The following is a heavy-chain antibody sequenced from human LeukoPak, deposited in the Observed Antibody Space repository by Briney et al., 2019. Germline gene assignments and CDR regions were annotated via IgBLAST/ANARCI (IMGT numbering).Heavy chain of an antibody. CDR2: ISGSSSYI. D-gene: IGHD3-16*02. Sequence: GRSLRLSCAASGFTFSSYGMHWVRQAPGKGLEWVSSISGSSSYIYYADSVRGRFTISRDNAKNSLYLQMNSLRADDTAVYYCARASDYDSVWGSYRYYDWFDPWGQGTLVTVSS. CDR1: GFTFSSYG. V-gene: IGHV3-21*06. J-gene: IGHJ5*02. CDR3: ARASDYDSVWGSYRYYDWFDP.